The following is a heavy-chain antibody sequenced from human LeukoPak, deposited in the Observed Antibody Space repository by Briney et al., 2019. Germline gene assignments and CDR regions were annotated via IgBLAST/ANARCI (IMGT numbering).Heavy chain of an antibody. CDR1: GYTLTGYY. CDR3: ARSDKCTTCSIDY. D-gene: IGHD2-2*01. J-gene: IGHJ4*02. Sequence: ASVKVSCKASGYTLTGYYLHWVQQAPGQGLEWMGWINPSDGGTNYAPKFQGRVTMTRDTSISTAFMDLSRLTSDDTAVYFCARSDKCTTCSIDYWGQGTLVIVSS. V-gene: IGHV1-2*02. CDR2: INPSDGGT.